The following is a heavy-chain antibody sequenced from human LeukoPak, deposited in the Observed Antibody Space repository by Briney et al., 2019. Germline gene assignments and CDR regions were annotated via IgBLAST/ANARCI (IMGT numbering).Heavy chain of an antibody. Sequence: GGSLSLFCSASGFTFSAYTMNWLRRAPGKGAEWGSYIDYGGGVTYYANSVKGRFTISRDNAESSLYLQMNSLRVEDTAVYYCTRDLEYWSQRVQVTVSS. CDR2: IDYGGGVT. J-gene: IGHJ4*02. V-gene: IGHV3-48*01. CDR3: TRDLEY. CDR1: GFTFSAYT.